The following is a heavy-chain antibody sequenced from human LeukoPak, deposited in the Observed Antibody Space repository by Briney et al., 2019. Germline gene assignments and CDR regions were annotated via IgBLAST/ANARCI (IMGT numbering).Heavy chain of an antibody. CDR3: AKRGVVIRVILVGFHKEAYYFDS. J-gene: IGHJ4*02. CDR1: GITLSNYA. Sequence: GGALRLSCAVSGITLSNYAMTWVRQAPGKGVEWVAGISGRGGGTNYADSVKGRFTISRDNYKNTLYLQMNSLGAEDTAVYFCAKRGVVIRVILVGFHKEAYYFDSWGQGALVTVSS. V-gene: IGHV3-23*01. D-gene: IGHD3-22*01. CDR2: ISGRGGGT.